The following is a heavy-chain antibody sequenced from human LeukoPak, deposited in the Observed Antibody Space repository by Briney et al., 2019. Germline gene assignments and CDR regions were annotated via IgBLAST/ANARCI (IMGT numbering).Heavy chain of an antibody. CDR1: GFTFSSYA. J-gene: IGHJ4*02. Sequence: GGSLRLSCAASGFTFSSYAMSWVRQAPGKGLEWVSAISGSGGSTYYADSVKGRFTISRDNSKNTLYLQMNSLRAEDTAVYYCAKDTASRGFGELFGYWGQGTLVTVSS. CDR3: AKDTASRGFGELFGY. D-gene: IGHD3-10*01. V-gene: IGHV3-23*01. CDR2: ISGSGGST.